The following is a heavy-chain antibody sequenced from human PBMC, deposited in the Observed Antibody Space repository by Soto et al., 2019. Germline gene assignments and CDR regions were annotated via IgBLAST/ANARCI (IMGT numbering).Heavy chain of an antibody. V-gene: IGHV4-34*01. D-gene: IGHD1-1*01. CDR3: ARVERGTATTVVDAFDI. Sequence: QVQLQQWGAGLLKPSETLSLTCAVYGGSVNSGNYYWSWIRQPPGKGLEWIGEMSHSGGTHFNPSLKSLVNISVDTSKNQFSLKMSSVTAADTALYYCARVERGTATTVVDAFDIWGPGTLVTVSS. CDR1: GGSVNSGNYY. J-gene: IGHJ3*02. CDR2: MSHSGGT.